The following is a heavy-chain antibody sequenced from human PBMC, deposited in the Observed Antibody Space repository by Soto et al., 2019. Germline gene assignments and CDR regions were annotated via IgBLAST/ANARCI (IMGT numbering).Heavy chain of an antibody. Sequence: PGGSLRLSCAASGFTFSSYGLHWVRQAPGKGLEWVAFIWYDGSNKYYADSVKGRFTISRDNSKNTLYLQMNSLRAEDTAVYYCATDEFRVVTYYDFWSGYLIGPSGYGMDVWGQGTTVAVSS. CDR2: IWYDGSNK. CDR1: GFTFSSYG. V-gene: IGHV3-30*02. CDR3: ATDEFRVVTYYDFWSGYLIGPSGYGMDV. J-gene: IGHJ6*02. D-gene: IGHD3-3*01.